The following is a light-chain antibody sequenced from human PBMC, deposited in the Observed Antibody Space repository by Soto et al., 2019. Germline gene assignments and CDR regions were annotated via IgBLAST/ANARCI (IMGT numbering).Light chain of an antibody. CDR3: LQHSDYPFT. J-gene: IGKJ2*01. V-gene: IGKV1-17*01. Sequence: DIPMTQSPSSLSASVGDRVTITCRASQGIRDALGWYQQKPGKVPKRLIYSASSLQSGVPSRFSGSGSETGFTLTISSLQPEDFATYYCLQHSDYPFTFGQGTRLEI. CDR1: QGIRDA. CDR2: SAS.